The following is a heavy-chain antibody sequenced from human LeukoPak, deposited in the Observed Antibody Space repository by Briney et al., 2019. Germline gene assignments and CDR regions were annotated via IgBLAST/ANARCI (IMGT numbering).Heavy chain of an antibody. J-gene: IGHJ3*02. Sequence: GGSLRLSCAASAFTFSNYGINWVRQAPGKGLEWVSHIDNSGTTTLYADSVKGRFSISRDNAKNSLYLQMNSLRAEDTAVYYCARDVSTDCSGGSCYYRIFSAFDIWGQGTMVTVSS. CDR1: AFTFSNYG. CDR2: IDNSGTTT. D-gene: IGHD2-15*01. CDR3: ARDVSTDCSGGSCYYRIFSAFDI. V-gene: IGHV3-48*01.